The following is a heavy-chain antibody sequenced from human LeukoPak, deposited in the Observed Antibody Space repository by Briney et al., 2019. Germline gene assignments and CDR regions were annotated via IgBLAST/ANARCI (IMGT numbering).Heavy chain of an antibody. V-gene: IGHV3-33*01. Sequence: GRSLRLSCAASGFTFSSYGMHWVRQAPGKGLEWVAVIWYDGSNKYYADSVKGRFTISRDNSKNTLYLQMNSLRAEDTAAYYCARDHPGLITMVRGVVDYWGQGTLVTVSS. CDR3: ARDHPGLITMVRGVVDY. CDR1: GFTFSSYG. CDR2: IWYDGSNK. D-gene: IGHD3-10*01. J-gene: IGHJ4*02.